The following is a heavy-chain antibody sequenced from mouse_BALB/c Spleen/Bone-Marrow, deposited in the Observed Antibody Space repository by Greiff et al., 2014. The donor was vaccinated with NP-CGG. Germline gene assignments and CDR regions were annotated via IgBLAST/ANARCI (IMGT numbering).Heavy chain of an antibody. CDR2: INPSTGYA. Sequence: QVQLQQSGPELAKPGASVKMSRKASGYTFTDTWIHWMKQRPGQGLEWIGYINPSTGYAEYNQNFKDKATLTVDKSSSTAYMQLSSLTSEDSAVYYCARDYWGQGTTLTVSS. J-gene: IGHJ2*01. V-gene: IGHV1-7*01. CDR3: ARDY. CDR1: GYTFTDTW.